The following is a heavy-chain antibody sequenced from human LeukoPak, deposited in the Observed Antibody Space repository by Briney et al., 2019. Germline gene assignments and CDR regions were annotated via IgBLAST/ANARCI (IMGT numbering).Heavy chain of an antibody. J-gene: IGHJ3*02. D-gene: IGHD5-12*01. CDR1: GFTFSSYG. CDR2: IYSGGST. Sequence: GGSLRLSCAASGFTFSSYGMHWVRQAPGKGLEWVSVIYSGGSTFYADSVKGRFTISRDNSKNTLYLQMNSLRAEDTAVYYCARVQGETLPTNAFDIWGQGTMVTVSS. CDR3: ARVQGETLPTNAFDI. V-gene: IGHV3-66*01.